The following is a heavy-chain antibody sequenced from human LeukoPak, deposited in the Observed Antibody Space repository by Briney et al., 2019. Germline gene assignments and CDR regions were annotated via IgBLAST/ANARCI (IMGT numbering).Heavy chain of an antibody. J-gene: IGHJ4*02. CDR3: ARERYRDSSPQDFDY. Sequence: ASVKVSCKASGYTFTSYGISWVRQAPGQGLEWMGTINPSSGGSTYAQKLQGRVTVTRDMSTSTVYMELSSLRSEDTAVYYCARERYRDSSPQDFDYWGQGTLVTVSS. D-gene: IGHD6-13*01. CDR2: INPSSGGS. CDR1: GYTFTSYG. V-gene: IGHV1-46*04.